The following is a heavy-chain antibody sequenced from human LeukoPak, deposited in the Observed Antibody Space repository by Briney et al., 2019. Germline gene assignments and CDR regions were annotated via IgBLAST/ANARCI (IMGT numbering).Heavy chain of an antibody. CDR3: ARVGDYVWGSYRSYNFDY. CDR1: GYTFTSYG. V-gene: IGHV1-18*01. J-gene: IGHJ4*02. Sequence: ASVKVSCKASGYTFTSYGISWVRQAPGQGLEWMGWISAYNGNTNYALKLQGRVTMTTDTSTSTAYMELRSLRSDDTAVYYCARVGDYVWGSYRSYNFDYWGQGTLVTVSS. D-gene: IGHD3-16*02. CDR2: ISAYNGNT.